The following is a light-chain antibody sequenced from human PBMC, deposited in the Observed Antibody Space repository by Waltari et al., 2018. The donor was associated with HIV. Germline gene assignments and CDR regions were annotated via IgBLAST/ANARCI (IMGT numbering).Light chain of an antibody. CDR3: QQYNNWPPWT. V-gene: IGKV3-15*01. Sequence: EILMTQSPATLSVPPGDRVTLSCRASQSVSSDLAWYRQTPGQAPRLLIYNAYPRATGLPARFSGSWSVTEFTLTISSLQSEDFAFYYCQQYNNWPPWTFGQGTKVEIK. CDR2: NAY. CDR1: QSVSSD. J-gene: IGKJ1*01.